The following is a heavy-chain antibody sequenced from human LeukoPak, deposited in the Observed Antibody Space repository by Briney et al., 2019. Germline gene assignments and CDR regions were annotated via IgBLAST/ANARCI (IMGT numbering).Heavy chain of an antibody. Sequence: GGSLRLSCAASGFTFSRYWMTWVRHAPGKGLDWVANINEDWGQKYYVDPVKGRFTISRDNARGSLYLQMNSLRAEDTAVYYCARHCRSPLVPAALDYWGQGPLVTVSS. V-gene: IGHV3-7*01. J-gene: IGHJ4*02. CDR2: INEDWGQK. D-gene: IGHD2-2*01. CDR3: ARHCRSPLVPAALDY. CDR1: GFTFSRYW.